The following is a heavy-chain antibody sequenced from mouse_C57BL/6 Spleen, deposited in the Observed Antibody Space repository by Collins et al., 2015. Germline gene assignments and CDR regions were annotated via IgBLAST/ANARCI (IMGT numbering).Heavy chain of an antibody. V-gene: IGHV1-76*01. CDR1: GYTFTDYY. CDR2: IYPGSGNT. Sequence: QVQLKQSGAELMRPGASVKLSCKASGYTFTDYYINWVKQRPGQGLEWIARIYPGSGNTYYNEKFKGKATLTAEKSSSTAYMQLSSLTSEDSAVYFCARSYYYGGYFDVWGTGTTVTVSS. J-gene: IGHJ1*03. D-gene: IGHD1-1*01. CDR3: ARSYYYGGYFDV.